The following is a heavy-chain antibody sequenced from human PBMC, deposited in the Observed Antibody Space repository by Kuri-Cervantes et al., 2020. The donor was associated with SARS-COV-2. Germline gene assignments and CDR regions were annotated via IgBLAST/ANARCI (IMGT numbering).Heavy chain of an antibody. CDR2: ISSSSSYI. V-gene: IGHV3-21*01. CDR3: ARDNVILVVPAAIGRRAFDI. D-gene: IGHD2-2*02. Sequence: GESLKISCAASGFTFSSYSMNWVRQAPGKGLEWVSFISSSSSYIYYADLVKGRFTISRDNAKNSLYLQMNSLRAEDTAVYYCARDNVILVVPAAIGRRAFDIWGQGTMVTVSS. CDR1: GFTFSSYS. J-gene: IGHJ3*02.